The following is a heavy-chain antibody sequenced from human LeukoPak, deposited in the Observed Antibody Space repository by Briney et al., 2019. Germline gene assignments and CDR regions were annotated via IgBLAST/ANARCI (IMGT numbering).Heavy chain of an antibody. CDR3: ARDSQQWLAPYYYGMDV. J-gene: IGHJ6*02. CDR1: GGTFSSYA. CDR2: IIPIFGIA. Sequence: ASVKVSCKASGGTFSSYAISWVRQAPGQGLEWMGRIIPIFGIANYAQKFQGRVTITADKSTSTAYMELSSLRSEDTAVYYCARDSQQWLAPYYYGMDVWGQGTTVTASS. V-gene: IGHV1-69*04. D-gene: IGHD6-19*01.